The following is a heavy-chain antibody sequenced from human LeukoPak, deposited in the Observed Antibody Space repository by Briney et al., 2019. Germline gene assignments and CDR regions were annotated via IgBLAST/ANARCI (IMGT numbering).Heavy chain of an antibody. Sequence: GGSLRLSCAASGFTFSSNYMSWVRQAPGKGLEWVSVIYSGGSTYYADSVKGRFTISRDNSKNTLYLQMNSLRAEDTAVYYCARVESDYYDSSGYYNGYYGMDVWGQGTTVTVSS. CDR2: IYSGGST. V-gene: IGHV3-53*01. J-gene: IGHJ6*02. D-gene: IGHD3-22*01. CDR3: ARVESDYYDSSGYYNGYYGMDV. CDR1: GFTFSSNY.